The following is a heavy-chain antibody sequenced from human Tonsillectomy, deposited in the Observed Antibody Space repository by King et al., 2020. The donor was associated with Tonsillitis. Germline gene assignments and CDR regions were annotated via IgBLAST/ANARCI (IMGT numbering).Heavy chain of an antibody. CDR2: IYHSGST. CDR3: AKSESIAGYAFDI. J-gene: IGHJ3*02. V-gene: IGHV4-38-2*02. Sequence: QLQESGPGLVKPSETLSLTCTVSGYSISSGHYWGWIRQPPGKGLEWIGRIYHSGSTYHNSSLKSRVTISVDTSKNQFSLKLNSVTASDAALYYCAKSESIAGYAFDIWGQGTMVTVSS. D-gene: IGHD1-14*01. CDR1: GYSISSGHY.